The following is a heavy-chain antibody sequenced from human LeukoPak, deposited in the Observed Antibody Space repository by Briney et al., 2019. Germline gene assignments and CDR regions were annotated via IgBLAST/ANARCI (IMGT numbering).Heavy chain of an antibody. CDR1: GYTFTSYY. V-gene: IGHV1-46*01. Sequence: EASVKVSCKASGYTFTSYYMHWVRQAPGQGLEWMGIINPSGGSTSYAQKFQGRVTMTRDTSTSTVYMELSSLRSEDTAVYYCARVLMTQAASYGMDVWGQGTTVTVSS. D-gene: IGHD2-8*01. CDR3: ARVLMTQAASYGMDV. J-gene: IGHJ6*02. CDR2: INPSGGST.